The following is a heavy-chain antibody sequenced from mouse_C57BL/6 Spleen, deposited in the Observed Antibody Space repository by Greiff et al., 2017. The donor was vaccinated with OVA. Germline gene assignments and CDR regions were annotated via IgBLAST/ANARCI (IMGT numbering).Heavy chain of an antibody. J-gene: IGHJ1*03. D-gene: IGHD1-1*01. CDR2: INPNNGGT. CDR1: GYTFTDYN. CDR3: ARYYNGSSPWYFDV. V-gene: IGHV1-22*01. Sequence: EVQLQQSGPELVKPGASVKMSCKASGYTFTDYNMHWVKQSHGKSLEWIGYINPNNGGTSYNQKFKGKATLTVNKSSSTAYMELRSLTSEDSAVYYCARYYNGSSPWYFDVWGTGTTVTVSS.